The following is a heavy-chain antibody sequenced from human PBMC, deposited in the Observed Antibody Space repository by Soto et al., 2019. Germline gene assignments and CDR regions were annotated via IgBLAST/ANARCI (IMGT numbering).Heavy chain of an antibody. CDR2: IIPIFGTA. Sequence: ASVKVSCKASGGTFSSYAISWVRQAPGQGLEWMGGIIPIFGTANYAQKFQGRVTITADKSTSTAYMELSSLRSEDTAVYYCARVVPAAPPLYYYYGMDVWGQGTTVTVSS. V-gene: IGHV1-69*06. D-gene: IGHD2-2*01. CDR3: ARVVPAAPPLYYYYGMDV. CDR1: GGTFSSYA. J-gene: IGHJ6*02.